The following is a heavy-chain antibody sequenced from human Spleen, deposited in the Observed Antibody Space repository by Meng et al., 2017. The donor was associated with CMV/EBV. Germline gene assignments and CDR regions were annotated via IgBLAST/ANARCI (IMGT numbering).Heavy chain of an antibody. V-gene: IGHV1-2*02. CDR1: GFTVTGSY. D-gene: IGHD6-19*01. CDR2: FNPNSGGT. Sequence: KTSGFTVTGSYIHWVRLAPGQGLEWMGWFNPNSGGTNYDQKFQGRVIMTGDTSTSTAYMDLLSLTSDDAAVYFCARGTGFSSGWYDSWGQGTLVTVSS. J-gene: IGHJ5*01. CDR3: ARGTGFSSGWYDS.